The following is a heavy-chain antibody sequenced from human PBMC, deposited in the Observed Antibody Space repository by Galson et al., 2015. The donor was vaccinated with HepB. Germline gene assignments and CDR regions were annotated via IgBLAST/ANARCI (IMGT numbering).Heavy chain of an antibody. CDR3: ARESLDYAFWSGFYSRNFDY. V-gene: IGHV3-48*02. D-gene: IGHD3-3*01. CDR1: GFTFSTYS. J-gene: IGHJ4*02. CDR2: ISSDTSTI. Sequence: SLRLSCAASGFTFSTYSMNWVRQAPGKGLEWVSFISSDTSTIYYADSVKGRFTISRDNAKNSLHLQMNSLRDEDTAVYYCARESLDYAFWSGFYSRNFDYWGQGTLVTVSS.